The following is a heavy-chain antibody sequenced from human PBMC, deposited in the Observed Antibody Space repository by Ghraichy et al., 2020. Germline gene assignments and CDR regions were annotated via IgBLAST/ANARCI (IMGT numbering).Heavy chain of an antibody. CDR3: ARENETHGGSYRGAFDI. CDR1: GGTFSSYA. CDR2: IIPIFGTA. V-gene: IGHV1-69*13. J-gene: IGHJ3*02. Sequence: SVKVSCKASGGTFSSYAISWVRQAPGQGLEWMGGIIPIFGTANYAQKFQGRVTITADESTSTAYMELSSLGSEDTAVYYCARENETHGGSYRGAFDIWGQGTMVTVSS. D-gene: IGHD1-26*01.